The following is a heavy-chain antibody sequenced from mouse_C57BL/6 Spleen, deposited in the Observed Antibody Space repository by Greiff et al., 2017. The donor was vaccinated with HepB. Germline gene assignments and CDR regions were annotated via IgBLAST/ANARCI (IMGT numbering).Heavy chain of an antibody. J-gene: IGHJ2*01. D-gene: IGHD1-1*01. CDR2: ISSGSSTI. Sequence: EVQVVESGGGLVKPGGSLKLSCAASGFTFSDYGMHWVRQAPEKGLEWVAYISSGSSTIYYADTVKGRFTISRDNAKNTLFLHMTSLRSEATAMYYCARGITTVQDYFDYWGQGTTLTVSS. V-gene: IGHV5-17*01. CDR1: GFTFSDYG. CDR3: ARGITTVQDYFDY.